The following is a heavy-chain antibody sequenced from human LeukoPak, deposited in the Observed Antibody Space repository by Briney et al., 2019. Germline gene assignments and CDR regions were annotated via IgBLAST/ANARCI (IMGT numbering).Heavy chain of an antibody. V-gene: IGHV3-48*03. CDR2: ISSSGGTI. J-gene: IGHJ4*02. CDR1: GFTFSSYE. D-gene: IGHD3-16*01. CDR3: ARDSPRWGFYY. Sequence: PGGSLRLSCAASGFTFSSYEMNWVRQAPGKGLEWVSFISSSGGTIYYADSVKGRFTISRDNAKNSLYLQMNSLRAEDTAVYYCARDSPRWGFYYWVQGTLVTVSS.